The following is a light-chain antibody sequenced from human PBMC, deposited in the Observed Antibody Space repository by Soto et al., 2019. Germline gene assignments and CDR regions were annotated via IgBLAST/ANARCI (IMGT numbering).Light chain of an antibody. Sequence: EIVLTQSPATLSLSPGESATLCSRATRSVSSYLAWYQQKPGQAPRLLIYDASSRPTDIPARFSGSGSGTDFTLTISRLEPEDFAVYYCQQYGSSPTFGQGTKVDIK. V-gene: IGKV3-20*01. J-gene: IGKJ1*01. CDR3: QQYGSSPT. CDR1: RSVSSY. CDR2: DAS.